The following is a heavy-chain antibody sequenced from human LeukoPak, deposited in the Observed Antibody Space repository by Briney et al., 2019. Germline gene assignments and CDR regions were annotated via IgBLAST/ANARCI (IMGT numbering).Heavy chain of an antibody. Sequence: PGGSLRLSCVASGFTFSNCSMHWVRQAPGKGLEWVANIKQDGSEKYYVDSVKGRFTISRDNAKNSLYLQMNSLRAKDTAVYYCARDLAAAGILGGWDYFDYWGQGTLVTVSS. J-gene: IGHJ4*02. CDR2: IKQDGSEK. CDR1: GFTFSNCS. V-gene: IGHV3-7*01. D-gene: IGHD6-13*01. CDR3: ARDLAAAGILGGWDYFDY.